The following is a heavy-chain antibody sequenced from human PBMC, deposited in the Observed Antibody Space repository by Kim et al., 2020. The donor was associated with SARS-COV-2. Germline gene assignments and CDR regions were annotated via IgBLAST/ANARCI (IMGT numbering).Heavy chain of an antibody. CDR3: ARGRVGATTRLDY. J-gene: IGHJ4*02. D-gene: IGHD1-26*01. Sequence: YEDSVKGRFTISRDNAKNSLYLQMNSLRAEDTAVYYCARGRVGATTRLDYWGQGTLVTVSS. V-gene: IGHV3-21*01.